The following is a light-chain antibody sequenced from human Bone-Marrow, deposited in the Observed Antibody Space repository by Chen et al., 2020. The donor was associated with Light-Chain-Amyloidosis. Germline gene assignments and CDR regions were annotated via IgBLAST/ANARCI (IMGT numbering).Light chain of an antibody. CDR2: EDD. V-gene: IGLV6-57*01. CDR1: SGSIATNY. Sequence: NFMLTQPHSVSESPGKTVIISCTRSSGSIATNYVQWYQQRPGSSPTTVIYEDDQRPSGVPDPFSGSFDRSAHSATLTISGLKTEDEAGYCCQSYQGSSQGVFGGGTKLTVL. J-gene: IGLJ3*02. CDR3: QSYQGSSQGV.